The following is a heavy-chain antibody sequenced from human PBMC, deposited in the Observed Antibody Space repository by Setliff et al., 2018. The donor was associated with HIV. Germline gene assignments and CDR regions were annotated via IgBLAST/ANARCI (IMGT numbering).Heavy chain of an antibody. CDR3: ARLVRGGSGHYFDY. Sequence: PSETLSLTCSVSGGSISSSRYYWGWIRQPLPWGLEWIGTVFYSGSTSYSPPLKSRVTISVDTSKNQFSLKLKSVTAADTALYYCARLVRGGSGHYFDYWGQGKLVTVSS. V-gene: IGHV4-39*07. D-gene: IGHD3-10*01. J-gene: IGHJ4*02. CDR1: GGSISSSRYY. CDR2: VFYSGST.